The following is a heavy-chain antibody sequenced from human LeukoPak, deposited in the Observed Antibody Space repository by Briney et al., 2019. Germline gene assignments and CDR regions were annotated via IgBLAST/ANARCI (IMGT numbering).Heavy chain of an antibody. CDR3: ARDSVTHDAFDI. D-gene: IGHD5-18*01. CDR1: GFTFSSYS. J-gene: IGHJ3*02. CDR2: ISSSSSYI. V-gene: IGHV3-21*01. Sequence: PGGSLRLSRAASGFTFSSYSMNWVRQAPGKGLEWVSSISSSSSYIYYADSVKGRFTISRDNAKNSLYLQMNSLRAEDTAVYYCARDSVTHDAFDIWGQGTMVTVSS.